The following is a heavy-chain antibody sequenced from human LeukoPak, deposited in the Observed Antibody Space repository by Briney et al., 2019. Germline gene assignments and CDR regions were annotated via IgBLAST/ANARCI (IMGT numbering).Heavy chain of an antibody. D-gene: IGHD4-11*01. V-gene: IGHV3-66*01. CDR3: ARDPSPYYSDYGH. CDR2: MYSGGGT. CDR1: GVTVGASY. Sequence: GGSLRLSCAASGVTVGASYMSWVRQAPGKGLEWVSIMYSGGGTDYADSVKGRFTISRDNSKNTVYLQMNNLRAEDTAVYYCARDPSPYYSDYGHRGQGTLVIVSS. J-gene: IGHJ4*02.